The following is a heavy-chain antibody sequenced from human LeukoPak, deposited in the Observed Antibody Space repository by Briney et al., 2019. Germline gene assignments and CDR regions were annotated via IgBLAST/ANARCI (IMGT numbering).Heavy chain of an antibody. D-gene: IGHD6-19*01. CDR1: GGSLSSLY. J-gene: IGHJ5*02. CDR2: IYYSGST. CDR3: ASGKDPWGFSVALGGWFDP. V-gene: IGHV4-59*01. Sequence: SETLSLTCTVSGGSLSSLYWSWIRPPPGKGLEWIGYIYYSGSTNYNPSLKGRVTISVATSKNQSSRRLSSVTAADTAVYYCASGKDPWGFSVALGGWFDPWGQGTLVTVSS.